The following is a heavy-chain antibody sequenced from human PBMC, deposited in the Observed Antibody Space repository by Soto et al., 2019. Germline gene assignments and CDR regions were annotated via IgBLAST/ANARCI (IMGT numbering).Heavy chain of an antibody. CDR2: INHLETT. Sequence: QLQLHESGSGLVKPSQTLSLTCTVSGASITFGGYSWSWIRQTPGKGLEWIGYINHLETTFYHPSFESRLTLSIDRAKNQFSLKLHSMSAADRAVYFCARGGGSDSFDYWGQGILVTVSS. V-gene: IGHV4-30-2*01. J-gene: IGHJ4*02. D-gene: IGHD1-26*01. CDR1: GASITFGGYS. CDR3: ARGGGSDSFDY.